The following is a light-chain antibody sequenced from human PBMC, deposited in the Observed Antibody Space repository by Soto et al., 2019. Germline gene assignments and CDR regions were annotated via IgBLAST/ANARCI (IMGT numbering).Light chain of an antibody. CDR2: GAS. Sequence: EIVMTQSPDTLSVSPGERATLSCRASQSVKTDFAWYQQKPGQAPRLLIYGASNRATGIPDRFSGSGSGTDFTLTISRLEPEDFAVYYCQQYGSSGTFGQGTKVDIK. V-gene: IGKV3-20*01. J-gene: IGKJ1*01. CDR3: QQYGSSGT. CDR1: QSVKTD.